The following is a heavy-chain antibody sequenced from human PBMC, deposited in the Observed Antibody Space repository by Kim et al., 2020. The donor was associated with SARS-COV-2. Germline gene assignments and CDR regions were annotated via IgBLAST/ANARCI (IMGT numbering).Heavy chain of an antibody. CDR1: GGSISSYY. V-gene: IGHV4-59*01. D-gene: IGHD4-17*01. CDR3: ARASHYGDYGIGY. J-gene: IGHJ4*02. CDR2: IYYSGST. Sequence: SETLSLTCTVSGGSISSYYWSWIRQPPGKGLEWIGYIYYSGSTNYNPSLKSRVTISVDTSKNQFSLKLSSVTAADTAVYYCARASHYGDYGIGYWGQGTLVTVSS.